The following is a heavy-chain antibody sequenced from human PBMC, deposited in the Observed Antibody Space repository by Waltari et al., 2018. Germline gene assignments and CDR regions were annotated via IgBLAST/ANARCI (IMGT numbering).Heavy chain of an antibody. J-gene: IGHJ6*02. V-gene: IGHV3-74*03. D-gene: IGHD1-1*01. CDR1: GFTFSSFW. CDR3: ARVSRRTYRSPVPGRHYYYGMDV. CDR2: ISTDASDT. Sequence: EQLVESGGGLVQPGDSLRLSCAASGFTFSSFWMNWVRQAPGKGPLWVSRISTDASDTTYADSVKGRFTISRDNARNTLYLQMNRLRAEYTAVYFCARVSRRTYRSPVPGRHYYYGMDVWGQGTTVTVSS.